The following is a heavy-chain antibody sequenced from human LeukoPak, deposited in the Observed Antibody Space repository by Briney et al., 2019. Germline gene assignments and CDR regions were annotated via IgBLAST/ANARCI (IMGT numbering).Heavy chain of an antibody. J-gene: IGHJ4*02. CDR3: ARDQGYSGYDSLDY. Sequence: GGSLRLSCAASGFTFSSYWMNWARQAPGKGLEWVASINHNGNVNYYVDSVKGRFTISRDNAKNSLYLQMSNLRAEDTAVYYCARDQGYSGYDSLDYWGQGTLVTVSS. CDR1: GFTFSSYW. V-gene: IGHV3-7*03. CDR2: INHNGNVN. D-gene: IGHD5-12*01.